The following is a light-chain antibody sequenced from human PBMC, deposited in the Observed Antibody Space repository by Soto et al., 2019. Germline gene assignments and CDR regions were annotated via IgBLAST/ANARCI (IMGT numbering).Light chain of an antibody. CDR3: QSADSSGTYVV. CDR2: KDS. J-gene: IGLJ2*01. Sequence: SYELTQPPSVSVSPGQKARITCSGDALPKQYAYWYQQKPGQAPVLVIYKDSERPSGIPERFSGSSSGTTVTLTISGVQAEDEADYYCQSADSSGTYVVFGGGTKLTV. CDR1: ALPKQY. V-gene: IGLV3-25*03.